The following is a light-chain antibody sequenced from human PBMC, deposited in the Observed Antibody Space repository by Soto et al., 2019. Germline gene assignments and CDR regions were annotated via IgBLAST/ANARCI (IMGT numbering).Light chain of an antibody. CDR2: ATS. CDR1: RSVDTD. Sequence: EILMTQSPATLSASPGDSATLSCRASRSVDTDLAWYQQQPGQAPRLLVFATSARATGVPDRFRGSRSGTDFTLTISSLQPEDSATYYCHQYYNRPPWTFGQGTKVEI. V-gene: IGKV3-15*01. CDR3: HQYYNRPPWT. J-gene: IGKJ1*01.